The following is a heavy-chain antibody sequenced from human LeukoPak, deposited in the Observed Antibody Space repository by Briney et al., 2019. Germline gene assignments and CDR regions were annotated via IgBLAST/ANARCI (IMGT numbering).Heavy chain of an antibody. J-gene: IGHJ4*02. Sequence: GESLKISCQGSGYNFATYWIGWVRQMPGKGLEWMGIIYPGNSDTIYSPSFQGQVTISADKSISTAYLRWSSLKASDTAMYYCARRGYCSSTSCYSSLGDWGQGTLVTVSS. V-gene: IGHV5-51*01. D-gene: IGHD2-2*01. CDR3: ARRGYCSSTSCYSSLGD. CDR2: IYPGNSDT. CDR1: GYNFATYW.